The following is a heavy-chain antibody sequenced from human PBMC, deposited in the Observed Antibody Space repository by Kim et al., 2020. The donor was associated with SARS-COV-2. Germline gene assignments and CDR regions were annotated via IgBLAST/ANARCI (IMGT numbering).Heavy chain of an antibody. J-gene: IGHJ6*02. D-gene: IGHD1-26*01. V-gene: IGHV3-30*02. Sequence: VTGRFTISTDNAKNTLYLQMNSLRAEDTAVYYCAKDSTWELLYYYYGMDVWGQGTTVTVSS. CDR3: AKDSTWELLYYYYGMDV.